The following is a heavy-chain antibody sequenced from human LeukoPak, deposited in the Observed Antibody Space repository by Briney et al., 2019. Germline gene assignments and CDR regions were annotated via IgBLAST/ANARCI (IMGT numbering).Heavy chain of an antibody. V-gene: IGHV4-34*01. J-gene: IGHJ5*02. CDR1: GGSFSGYY. Sequence: SETLSLTCAVYGGSFSGYYWSWIRQPPGKGLEWIGEINHSGSTNYNPSLKSRVTISVDTSKNQFSLKLSSVTAADTAVYYCAREVASQIAARPTWVRWFDPWGQGTLVTVSS. CDR3: AREVASQIAARPTWVRWFDP. D-gene: IGHD6-6*01. CDR2: INHSGST.